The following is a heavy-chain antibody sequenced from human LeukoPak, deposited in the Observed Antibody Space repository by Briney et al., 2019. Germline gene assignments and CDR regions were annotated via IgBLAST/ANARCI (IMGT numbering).Heavy chain of an antibody. Sequence: SETLSLTCTVSGGSISSYYWSWIRQPAGKGLEWIGRIYTSGSTNYNPSLKSRVTMSVDTSKNQFSLKLSSVAAADTAVYYCARQSGSSSGWDPYYFDYWGQGTLVTVSS. CDR1: GGSISSYY. D-gene: IGHD6-19*01. CDR3: ARQSGSSSGWDPYYFDY. V-gene: IGHV4-4*07. CDR2: IYTSGST. J-gene: IGHJ4*02.